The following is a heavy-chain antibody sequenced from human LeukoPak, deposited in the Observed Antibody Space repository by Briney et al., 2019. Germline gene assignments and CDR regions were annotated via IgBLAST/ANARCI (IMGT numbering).Heavy chain of an antibody. CDR3: ARSDYYGSGSYYGDAFDI. V-gene: IGHV3-11*06. CDR1: GFTFSDYY. J-gene: IGHJ3*02. CDR2: ISSSSSYT. Sequence: GSLRLSCAASGFTFSDYYMSWIRQAPGKGLEGVSYISSSSSYTNYADSVKGRFTISRDNAKNSLYLQMNSLRAEDTAVYYCARSDYYGSGSYYGDAFDIWGQGTMVTVSS. D-gene: IGHD3-10*01.